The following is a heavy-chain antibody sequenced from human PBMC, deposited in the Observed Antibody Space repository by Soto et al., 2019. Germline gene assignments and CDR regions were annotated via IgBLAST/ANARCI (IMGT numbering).Heavy chain of an antibody. D-gene: IGHD7-27*01. CDR1: GFTFSSYA. CDR2: ITGSGGDT. V-gene: IGHV3-23*01. J-gene: IGHJ1*01. CDR3: AKAEGGTWGTEYFQY. Sequence: EVQLLESGGALVQPGGSLRLSCAASGFTFSSYAMTWVRQAPGKGLEWVSLITGSGGDTYYGDSVKGRFTISRDNSKNTLLLQMNSLRVEDTAVYFCAKAEGGTWGTEYFQYWGPGTRVTVSS.